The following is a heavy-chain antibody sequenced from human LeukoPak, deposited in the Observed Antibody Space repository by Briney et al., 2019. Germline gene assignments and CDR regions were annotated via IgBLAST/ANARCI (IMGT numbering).Heavy chain of an antibody. CDR2: ISGSGGST. CDR3: AKCRIAVAGTLDY. Sequence: PGGSLRLSCAASGFTSSDYWMHWVRQAPGKGLEWVSAISGSGGSTYYADSVKGRFTISRDNSKNTLYLQMNSLRAEDTAVYYCAKCRIAVAGTLDYWGQGTLVTVSS. J-gene: IGHJ4*02. CDR1: GFTSSDYW. V-gene: IGHV3-23*01. D-gene: IGHD6-19*01.